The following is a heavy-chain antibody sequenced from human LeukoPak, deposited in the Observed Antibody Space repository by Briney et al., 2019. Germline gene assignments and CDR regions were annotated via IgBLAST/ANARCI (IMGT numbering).Heavy chain of an antibody. J-gene: IGHJ4*02. CDR1: GFTISSYE. Sequence: GGSLRLSCAASGFTISSYEMNWVRQAPGKGLEWVSYISSSGSPIYYADSVKGRFTISRDNAKNSLYLQMNSLRAEDTAVYYCARAGYSGYDIDYWGQGTLVTVSS. CDR2: ISSSGSPI. CDR3: ARAGYSGYDIDY. V-gene: IGHV3-48*03. D-gene: IGHD5-12*01.